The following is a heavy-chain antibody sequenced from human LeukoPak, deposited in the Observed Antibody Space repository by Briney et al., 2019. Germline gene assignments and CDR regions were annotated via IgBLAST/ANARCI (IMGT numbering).Heavy chain of an antibody. V-gene: IGHV4-39*01. CDR2: IYYSGST. CDR3: ARHLREWDSSGYYFDY. CDR1: GGSISSSSYY. D-gene: IGHD3-22*01. Sequence: PSETLSLTCTVSGGSISSSSYYWGWIRQPPGKGLEWIGSIYYSGSTYYNPSLKSRVTISVDTSKNQFSLKLSSVTAADTAVYYCARHLREWDSSGYYFDYWGQGTLVTVSS. J-gene: IGHJ4*02.